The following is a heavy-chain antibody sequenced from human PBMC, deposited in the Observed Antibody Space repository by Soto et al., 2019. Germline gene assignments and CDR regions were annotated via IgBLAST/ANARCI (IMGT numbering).Heavy chain of an antibody. V-gene: IGHV2-5*02. CDR2: LYWDDDK. J-gene: IGHJ6*02. CDR3: VQSRCGGDCLEIYSSHAYNGLDV. CDR1: GLSLRTTGVG. D-gene: IGHD2-21*02. Sequence: QVTLKESGPTLVKPTQTLTLTCTVSGLSLRTTGVGVGWVRQPPGKALEWLALLYWDDDKRYSPSLWSRLTIAKDISETQVVLTMTNIDTVDTATYYCVQSRCGGDCLEIYSSHAYNGLDVWGQGTTVTVSS.